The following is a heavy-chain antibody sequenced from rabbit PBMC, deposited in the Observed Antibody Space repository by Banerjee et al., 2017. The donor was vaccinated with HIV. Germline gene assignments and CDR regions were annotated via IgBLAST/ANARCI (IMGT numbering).Heavy chain of an antibody. D-gene: IGHD7-1*01. V-gene: IGHV1S7*01. CDR1: GFDFSSYY. CDR2: IDPVFGIT. Sequence: QLKESGGGLVQPGGSLKLSCKASGFDFSSYYMSWVRQDPGKGLEWIGYIDPVFGITYYASWVNGRFTISSDNAQNTVTLQMTSLTAADTATYFCARGVRYSDSYGMDLWGPGTLVTVS. J-gene: IGHJ6*01. CDR3: ARGVRYSDSYGMDL.